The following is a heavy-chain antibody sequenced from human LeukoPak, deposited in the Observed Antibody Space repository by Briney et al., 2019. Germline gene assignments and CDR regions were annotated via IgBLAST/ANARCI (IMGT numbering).Heavy chain of an antibody. CDR2: IWYDGSNK. J-gene: IGHJ4*02. CDR1: GFTFSSYG. V-gene: IGHV3-33*01. CDR3: ARDSFGERLNGYFDY. D-gene: IGHD3-10*01. Sequence: GRSLRLSCAESGFTFSSYGMHWVRQAPGKGLEWVAVIWYDGSNKYYADSVKGRFTISRDNSKNTLYLQMNSLRAEDTAVYYCARDSFGERLNGYFDYWGQGTLVTVSS.